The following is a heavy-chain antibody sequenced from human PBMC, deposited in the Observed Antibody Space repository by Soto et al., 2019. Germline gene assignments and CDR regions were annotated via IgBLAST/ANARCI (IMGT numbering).Heavy chain of an antibody. D-gene: IGHD3-10*01. CDR3: ARNGRPPMVRGVIISFDY. V-gene: IGHV1-18*01. J-gene: IGHJ4*02. Sequence: QVQLVQSGAEVKKPGASVKVSCKASGYTFTSYGISWVRQAPGQGLEWMGWISAYNGNTNYAQKLQGRVTMTTDTATSTAYMELRSLRSDDTAVYYCARNGRPPMVRGVIISFDYWGQGTLVTVSS. CDR2: ISAYNGNT. CDR1: GYTFTSYG.